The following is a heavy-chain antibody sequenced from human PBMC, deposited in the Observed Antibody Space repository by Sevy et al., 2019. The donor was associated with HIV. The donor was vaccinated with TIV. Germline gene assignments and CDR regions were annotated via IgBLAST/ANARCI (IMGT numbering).Heavy chain of an antibody. V-gene: IGHV3-23*01. D-gene: IGHD2-2*01. J-gene: IGHJ6*02. CDR3: AKGGYCSSTSCYLVLYGMDV. CDR1: GFTFSSYA. CDR2: ISGSGGST. Sequence: GGSLRLSCAASGFTFSSYAMSWVRQAPGKGLEWVSAISGSGGSTYYADSVKGRFTISRDNSKNTLYLQMNSLRAEDTAVYYCAKGGYCSSTSCYLVLYGMDVWGQGTTVTVSS.